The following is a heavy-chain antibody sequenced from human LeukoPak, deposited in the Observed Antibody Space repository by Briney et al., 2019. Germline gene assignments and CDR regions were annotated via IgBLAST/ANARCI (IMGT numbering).Heavy chain of an antibody. Sequence: ASVKVSCKASGGTFSSYAISWVRQAPGQGLEWMGGIIPIFGTANYAQKFQGRVTITADKSTSTAYMELSSLRSEDTAVYYCARSDYYDSSGPVDYWGQGTLVTVSS. J-gene: IGHJ4*02. CDR1: GGTFSSYA. CDR2: IIPIFGTA. D-gene: IGHD3-22*01. V-gene: IGHV1-69*06. CDR3: ARSDYYDSSGPVDY.